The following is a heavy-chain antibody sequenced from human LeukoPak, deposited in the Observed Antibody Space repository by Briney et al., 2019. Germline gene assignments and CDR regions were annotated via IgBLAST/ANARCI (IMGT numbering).Heavy chain of an antibody. D-gene: IGHD1-26*01. CDR1: GYTFSNFG. J-gene: IGHJ6*04. CDR3: ARVGPTHYYYFLDV. Sequence: GASVKVSCKASGYTFSNFGISWVRQAPGQGLEWMGWISVNNGNTNYAQNFQGRVTMTTVTSTSTAYMELRSLRSDDTAVYYCARVGPTHYYYFLDVWGKGTTVTVSS. V-gene: IGHV1-18*01. CDR2: ISVNNGNT.